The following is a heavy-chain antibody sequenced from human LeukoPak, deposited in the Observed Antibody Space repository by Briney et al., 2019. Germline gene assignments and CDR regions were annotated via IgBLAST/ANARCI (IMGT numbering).Heavy chain of an antibody. Sequence: GGSLRLSCAASGFTFSRYWMNWVRQAPGKGLEWVANIKHDGSAQNYVDSVKGRFTISRDNAGNSLYLQMNSLRAEDTAVYYCARDRGLNYYDSSGYYDYWGQGTLVTVS. CDR3: ARDRGLNYYDSSGYYDY. V-gene: IGHV3-7*01. CDR1: GFTFSRYW. J-gene: IGHJ4*02. D-gene: IGHD3-22*01. CDR2: IKHDGSAQ.